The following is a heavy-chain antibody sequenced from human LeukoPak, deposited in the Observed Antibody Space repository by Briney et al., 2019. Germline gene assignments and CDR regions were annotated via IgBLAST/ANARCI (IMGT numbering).Heavy chain of an antibody. CDR2: INPSGGST. CDR1: GYTFTSYY. J-gene: IGHJ6*03. V-gene: IGHV1-46*01. CDR3: ARWRVRHYDFWSGYYLGYYYYMDV. D-gene: IGHD3-3*01. Sequence: ASVKVSCKASGYTFTSYYMHWVRQAPGQGLEWMGIINPSGGSTSYAQKFQGRVTMTRDMSTSTVYMELSSLRSEDTAVYYCARWRVRHYDFWSGYYLGYYYYMDVWGKGTTVTVSS.